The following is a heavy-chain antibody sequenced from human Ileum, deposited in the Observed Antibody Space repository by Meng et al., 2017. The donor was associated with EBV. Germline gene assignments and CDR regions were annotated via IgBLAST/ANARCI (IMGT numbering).Heavy chain of an antibody. CDR1: RSSPTSRGVG. Sequence: PSNESRPPLVKPTQTLTLPCSFSRSSPTSRGVGVGWIRQPPGKALEWLALIYWNDDKRYSPSLKSRLTVTRDTSKNQVVLTLTNVDPVDTATYYCARRPGSPSSRFDYWGQGTLVTVSS. J-gene: IGHJ4*02. V-gene: IGHV2-5*01. CDR3: ARRPGSPSSRFDY. CDR2: IYWNDDK. D-gene: IGHD6-6*01.